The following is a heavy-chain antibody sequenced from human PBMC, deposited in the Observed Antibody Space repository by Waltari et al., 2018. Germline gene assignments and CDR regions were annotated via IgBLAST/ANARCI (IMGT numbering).Heavy chain of an antibody. J-gene: IGHJ4*02. Sequence: QVQLQESGHGLVKPSGTLSLTCAVSGDSISGNYWWRWVRQSPEKGLEWIGQVHHSGKTHYNPSLQSRVTISVDKPKNQFSLNLNSVTAADTAVYYCAGDRAIGLFFDYWGRGTLVTVSS. D-gene: IGHD2-2*01. V-gene: IGHV4-4*02. CDR1: GDSISGNYW. CDR2: VHHSGKT. CDR3: AGDRAIGLFFDY.